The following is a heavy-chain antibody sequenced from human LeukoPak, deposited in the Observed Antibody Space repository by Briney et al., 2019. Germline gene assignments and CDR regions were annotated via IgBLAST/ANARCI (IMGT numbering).Heavy chain of an antibody. Sequence: AASVKVSCKASGYTFTSYGISWVRQAPGQGLEWMGWISAYNGNTNYAQKFQGRVTITADKSTSTAYMELSSLRSEDTAVYYCARVRVKRRSYYYYMDVWGKGTTVTVSS. CDR2: ISAYNGNT. CDR1: GYTFTSYG. D-gene: IGHD3-3*01. CDR3: ARVRVKRRSYYYYMDV. J-gene: IGHJ6*03. V-gene: IGHV1-18*01.